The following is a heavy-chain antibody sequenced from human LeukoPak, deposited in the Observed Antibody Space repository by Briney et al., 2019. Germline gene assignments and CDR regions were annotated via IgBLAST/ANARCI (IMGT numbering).Heavy chain of an antibody. V-gene: IGHV4-39*01. Sequence: PSETLSLTCTVSGDSISSSSYYWAWIRQSPGKGLGWIGSIYYSGSTHYNPSLESRVTMSVDTSKNQLSLKLTSVTAADAAVYYCARQRAYYGSGSYYSGFDYWGQGAPITVSS. CDR2: IYYSGST. J-gene: IGHJ4*02. CDR3: ARQRAYYGSGSYYSGFDY. CDR1: GDSISSSSYY. D-gene: IGHD3-10*01.